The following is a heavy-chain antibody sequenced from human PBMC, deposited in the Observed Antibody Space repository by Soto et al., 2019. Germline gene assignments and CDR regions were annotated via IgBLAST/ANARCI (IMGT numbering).Heavy chain of an antibody. CDR1: GGSISSGGYY. J-gene: IGHJ4*02. D-gene: IGHD3-10*01. CDR3: ARAQYGSGSYYNAY. Sequence: QVQLQESGPGLVKPSQTLSLTCTVSGGSISSGGYYWNWIRQHPGKGLEWIGYIYDSGSTYYNPSLKGLVTISVDTSKDQCSLKLSSVTAADTAVYYCARAQYGSGSYYNAYWGQGTLVTVSS. V-gene: IGHV4-31*01. CDR2: IYDSGST.